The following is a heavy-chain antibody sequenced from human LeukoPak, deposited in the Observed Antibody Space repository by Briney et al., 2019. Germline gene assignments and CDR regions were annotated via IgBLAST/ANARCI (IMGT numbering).Heavy chain of an antibody. CDR1: GGSISSYY. CDR2: IYTSGST. D-gene: IGHD3-22*01. Sequence: SETLSLTCTVSGGSISSYYWSWIRQPAGKGLEWIGRIYTSGSTNYNPSLKSRVTISVDTSKNQFSLKLSSVTAADTAVYYCARVYYDSSGYYRYDAFDIWGQGTMVTVSS. CDR3: ARVYYDSSGYYRYDAFDI. J-gene: IGHJ3*02. V-gene: IGHV4-4*07.